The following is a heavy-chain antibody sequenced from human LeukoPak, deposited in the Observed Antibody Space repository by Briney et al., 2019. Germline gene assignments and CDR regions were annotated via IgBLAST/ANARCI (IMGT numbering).Heavy chain of an antibody. D-gene: IGHD5-24*01. Sequence: GGSLRLSCAASGFTFSNYNMNWVRQAPGKGLEWVSYISSTGNTVYYADSVKGRFTVSRDNAENSQYLQMNSLRDEDTAMFYCVRVADGRSLNHFDHWGQGTLVTVSS. CDR2: ISSTGNTV. CDR1: GFTFSNYN. V-gene: IGHV3-48*02. CDR3: VRVADGRSLNHFDH. J-gene: IGHJ4*02.